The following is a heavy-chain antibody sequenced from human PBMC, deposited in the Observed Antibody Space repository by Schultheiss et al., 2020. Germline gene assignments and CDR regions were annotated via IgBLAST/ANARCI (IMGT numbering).Heavy chain of an antibody. CDR2: IYYSGST. D-gene: IGHD3-3*01. CDR3: ARDGIWSGSYNWFDP. J-gene: IGHJ5*02. V-gene: IGHV4-31*03. Sequence: SETLSLTCTVSGGSISSGGYYWSWIRQHPGKGLEWNGYIYYSGSTYYNPSLKSRVTISVDTSKNQFYLKLSSVTAADTAVYYCARDGIWSGSYNWFDPWGQGTLVTVSS. CDR1: GGSISSGGYY.